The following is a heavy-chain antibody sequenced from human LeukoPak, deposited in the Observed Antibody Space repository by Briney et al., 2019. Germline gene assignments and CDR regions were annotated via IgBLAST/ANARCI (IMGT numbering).Heavy chain of an antibody. CDR1: GFTFSNAW. CDR2: IKSKTDGGTT. D-gene: IGHD3-3*01. V-gene: IGHV3-15*01. J-gene: IGHJ3*02. Sequence: GGSLRLSCAASGFTFSNAWMSWVRQAPGKGLEWVGRIKSKTDGGTTDYAAPVKGRFTISRDDSKNTLYLQMNSLKTEDTAVYYCIFSRGSYDFWSGYYAFDIWGQGTMVTVSS. CDR3: IFSRGSYDFWSGYYAFDI.